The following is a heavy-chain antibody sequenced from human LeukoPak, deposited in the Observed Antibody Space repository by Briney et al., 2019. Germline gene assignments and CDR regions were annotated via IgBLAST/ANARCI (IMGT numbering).Heavy chain of an antibody. V-gene: IGHV4-34*01. CDR2: INHSGST. D-gene: IGHD5-24*01. CDR1: GGSFSGYY. Sequence: SETLSLTCAVYGGSFSGYYWSWIRQPPGKGLEWIGEINHSGSTNYNPSLKSRATISVDTSKNQFSLKLSSVTAADTAVYYCARRDGYNFGRKLDYWGQGTLVTVSS. CDR3: ARRDGYNFGRKLDY. J-gene: IGHJ4*02.